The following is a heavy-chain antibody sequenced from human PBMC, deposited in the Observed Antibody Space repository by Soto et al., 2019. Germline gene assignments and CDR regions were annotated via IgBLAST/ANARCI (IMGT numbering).Heavy chain of an antibody. CDR1: RAPISSGGYS. CDR3: ARTPDI. J-gene: IGHJ3*02. Sequence: SETLSLTCAVSRAPISSGGYSWSWIRQPPGKGLEWIGYIYHSGSPYYNPSLKSRVTISVDRSKNQFSLKLSSVTAADTAVYYCARTPDIWGQGTMVT. CDR2: IYHSGSP. V-gene: IGHV4-30-2*01.